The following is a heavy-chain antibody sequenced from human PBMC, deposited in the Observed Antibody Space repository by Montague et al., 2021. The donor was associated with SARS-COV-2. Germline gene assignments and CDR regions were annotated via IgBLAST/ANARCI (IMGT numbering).Heavy chain of an antibody. J-gene: IGHJ4*02. D-gene: IGHD2-8*01. CDR3: ARIGATIDYIDYNGKNQFDQ. Sequence: PALVKPTQTLTLTCTFSGFSRKTSGVGVGWIRQPPGEALEWLALLYRDDDRRYSPSLKSRLSITKDTSRNQVALTMTKMDPMDTATYYCARIGATIDYIDYNGKNQFDQWGQGTLVTVSS. CDR1: GFSRKTSGVG. V-gene: IGHV2-5*02. CDR2: LYRDDDR.